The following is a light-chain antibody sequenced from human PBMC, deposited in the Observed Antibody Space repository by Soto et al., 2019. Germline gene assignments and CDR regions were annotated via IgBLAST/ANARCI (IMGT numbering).Light chain of an antibody. CDR1: SGHSHYA. J-gene: IGLJ2*01. Sequence: QPVLTQSPSASASLGASVKLTCTLSSGHSHYAIAWHQHLPEKGPRYLMKLNSDGSYSKGDGIPDRFSGSSSGAERYLTISSLQSEDEADYYCQTWGTGVHVVFGGGTQLTVL. CDR2: LNSDGSY. V-gene: IGLV4-69*01. CDR3: QTWGTGVHVV.